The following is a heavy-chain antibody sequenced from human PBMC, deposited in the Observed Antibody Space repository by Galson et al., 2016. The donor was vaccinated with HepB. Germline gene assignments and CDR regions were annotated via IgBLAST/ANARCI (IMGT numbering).Heavy chain of an antibody. CDR1: GGSVTSGPNY. D-gene: IGHD1-26*01. J-gene: IGHJ4*02. V-gene: IGHV4-61*01. CDR2: ITYSGNT. Sequence: LSLTCTVSGGSVTSGPNYWSWVRQPPGKGLEWIGYITYSGNTLYTPSLKSRVTISVDTAKNQISLKVDSVTAADTAVYYCARSFKGAHWGQGTLVTVSS. CDR3: ARSFKGAH.